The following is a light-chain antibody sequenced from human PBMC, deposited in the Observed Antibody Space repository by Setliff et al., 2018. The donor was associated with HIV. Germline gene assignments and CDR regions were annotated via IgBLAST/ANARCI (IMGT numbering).Light chain of an antibody. Sequence: EIVLTQSPGTLSLSPGERATLSCRASQSVISNYLARYQQKPGLAPRLLIYDASSRATGIPDRFSGSGSRTDFTLTISRLEPEDFAVYYCQQYGSSPTFGGGTKVDIK. CDR3: QQYGSSPT. V-gene: IGKV3D-20*01. CDR2: DAS. J-gene: IGKJ4*01. CDR1: QSVISNY.